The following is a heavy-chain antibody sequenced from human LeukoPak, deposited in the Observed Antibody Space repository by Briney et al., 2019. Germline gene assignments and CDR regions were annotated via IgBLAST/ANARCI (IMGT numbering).Heavy chain of an antibody. J-gene: IGHJ4*02. CDR3: AREWNRGGYNPEGY. CDR2: ISSSSSYI. CDR1: GFTFSSYS. Sequence: GRSLRLSCAASGFTFSSYSMNWVRQAPGKGLEWVSSISSSSSYIYYADSVKGRFTISRDNAKNSLYLQMNSLRAEDTAVYYCAREWNRGGYNPEGYWGQGTLVTVSS. V-gene: IGHV3-21*01. D-gene: IGHD5-24*01.